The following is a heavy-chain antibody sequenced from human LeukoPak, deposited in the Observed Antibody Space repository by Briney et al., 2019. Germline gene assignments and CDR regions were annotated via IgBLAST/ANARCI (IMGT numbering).Heavy chain of an antibody. V-gene: IGHV4-59*01. CDR2: IYYSGST. D-gene: IGHD6-13*01. CDR1: GGSISSYY. J-gene: IGHJ6*03. CDR3: ARADSSSWYVYYYMDV. Sequence: SETLSLTCTLSGGSISSYYWSWIRQPPGKGLEWIGYIYYSGSTNYNPSLKSRVTISVDTSKNQFSLKLSSVTAADTAVYYCARADSSSWYVYYYMDVWGKGTTVTVSS.